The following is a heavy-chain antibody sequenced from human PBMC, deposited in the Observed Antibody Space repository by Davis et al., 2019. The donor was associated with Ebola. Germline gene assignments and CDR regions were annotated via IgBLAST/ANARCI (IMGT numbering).Heavy chain of an antibody. J-gene: IGHJ4*02. CDR2: INAGNGNT. V-gene: IGHV1-3*01. CDR3: ATYRRFLEWLLRYNYYFDY. CDR1: GYTFTSYA. Sequence: ASVKVSCKASGYTFTSYAMHWVRQAPGQRLEWMGWINAGNGNTKYSQKFQGRVTITRDTSASTAYMELSSLRSEDTAVYYCATYRRFLEWLLRYNYYFDYWGQGTLVTVSS. D-gene: IGHD3-3*01.